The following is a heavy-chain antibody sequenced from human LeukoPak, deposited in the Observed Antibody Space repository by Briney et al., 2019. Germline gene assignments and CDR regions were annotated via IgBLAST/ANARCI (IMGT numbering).Heavy chain of an antibody. J-gene: IGHJ6*02. CDR1: GFTFSNYA. CDR3: VRDQLILSYYYGMDV. D-gene: IGHD2-15*01. CDR2: ISSNGGIT. Sequence: GGSLRLSCAASGFTFSNYAMHWVRQAPGKGLEYVSAISSNGGITYYAKSVEGRFTISRDNSKNTLHLQMGSLRAEDVAVYYCVRDQLILSYYYGMDVWGQGTPVTVSS. V-gene: IGHV3-64*01.